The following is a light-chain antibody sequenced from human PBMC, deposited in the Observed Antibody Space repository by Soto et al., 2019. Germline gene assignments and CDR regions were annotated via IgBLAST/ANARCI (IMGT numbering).Light chain of an antibody. V-gene: IGLV2-14*01. J-gene: IGLJ1*01. CDR1: NSDVGGYNY. Sequence: QHVLTQPASVSGSPGQSIANSCTGTNSDVGGYNYVSWYQQHPGKAPKLMIYDVTKRPSGLSDRFSGSKSGNTASLTISGLQAEDEADYYCSSYASGSTYVFGTGTKLTVL. CDR2: DVT. CDR3: SSYASGSTYV.